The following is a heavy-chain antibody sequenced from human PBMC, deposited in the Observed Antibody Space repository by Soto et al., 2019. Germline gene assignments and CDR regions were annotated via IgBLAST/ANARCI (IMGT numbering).Heavy chain of an antibody. CDR2: ISAYNGNT. V-gene: IGHV1-18*01. J-gene: IGHJ6*02. Sequence: GASVKVSCKASGYTFTSYGISWVRQAPGQGLEWMGWISAYNGNTNYAQKLQGRVTMTTDTSTSTAYMELRSLRSDDTAVYYCARRRVTIFGVVPYGMDVWGQGTTVTVSS. CDR1: GYTFTSYG. CDR3: ARRRVTIFGVVPYGMDV. D-gene: IGHD3-3*01.